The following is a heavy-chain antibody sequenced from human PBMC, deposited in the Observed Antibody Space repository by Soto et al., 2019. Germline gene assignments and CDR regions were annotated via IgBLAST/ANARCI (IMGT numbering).Heavy chain of an antibody. V-gene: IGHV1-8*01. J-gene: IGHJ6*02. CDR2: MNPNSGNT. CDR1: GYTFTSYD. Sequence: ASVKVSCKASGYTFTSYDFNWVRQATGQGLEWMGWMNPNSGNTGHAQKFQGRVTMTRNTSISTAYMELNSLRSEDTAVYYCASYGSGRSMDVWGQGTTVTVSS. CDR3: ASYGSGRSMDV. D-gene: IGHD3-10*01.